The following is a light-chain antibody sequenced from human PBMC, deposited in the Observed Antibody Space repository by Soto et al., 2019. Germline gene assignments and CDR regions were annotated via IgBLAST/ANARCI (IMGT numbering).Light chain of an antibody. J-gene: IGLJ1*01. CDR2: EVS. Sequence: QSVLTQPASVSGSPGQSITISCTGTSSDVGSYNLVSWYQQHPGKAPKLMIYEVSKRPSGVSNRFSGSKSGNTASLAISGLQAEDEADYYCCSYAGSYYVFGTGTKVTDL. CDR3: CSYAGSYYV. V-gene: IGLV2-23*02. CDR1: SSDVGSYNL.